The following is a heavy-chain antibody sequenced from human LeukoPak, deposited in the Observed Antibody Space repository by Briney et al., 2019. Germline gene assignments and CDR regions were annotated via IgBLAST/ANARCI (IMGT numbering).Heavy chain of an antibody. CDR2: ISSSSSYI. Sequence: GGSLRLSCAASGFTFSSYSMNWVRQAPGKGLEGVSSISSSSSYIYYADSVKGRFTISRDNAKNSLYLQMNNLRAEDTAVYYCARTNYDILTGYYAYYFDYWGQGTLVTVSS. CDR3: ARTNYDILTGYYAYYFDY. CDR1: GFTFSSYS. V-gene: IGHV3-21*01. D-gene: IGHD3-9*01. J-gene: IGHJ4*02.